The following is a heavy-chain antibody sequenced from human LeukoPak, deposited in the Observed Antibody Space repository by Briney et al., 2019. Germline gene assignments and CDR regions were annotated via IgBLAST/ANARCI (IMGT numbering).Heavy chain of an antibody. J-gene: IGHJ4*02. CDR1: GFTFSSYG. Sequence: PGGSLRLSCAASGFTFSSYGMHWVRQAPGKGLEWVAVISYDGSNKYYADSVKGRFTISRDNSKNTLYLQMNSLRAEDTAVYYCAKDSSQWMEWLLYLDYWGQGTLVTVSS. CDR2: ISYDGSNK. D-gene: IGHD3-3*01. V-gene: IGHV3-30*18. CDR3: AKDSSQWMEWLLYLDY.